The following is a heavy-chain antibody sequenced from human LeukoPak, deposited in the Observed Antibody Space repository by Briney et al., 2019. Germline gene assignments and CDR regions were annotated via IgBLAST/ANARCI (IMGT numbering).Heavy chain of an antibody. Sequence: ASVKVSCKASGGTFSSYAISWARQAPGQGLEWMGRIIPILGIANYAQKFQGRVTITADKSTSTAYMELSSLRSEDTAVYYCAREIGFDYGAPGATFDYWGQGTLVTVSS. J-gene: IGHJ4*02. CDR3: AREIGFDYGAPGATFDY. D-gene: IGHD4-17*01. CDR1: GGTFSSYA. CDR2: IIPILGIA. V-gene: IGHV1-69*04.